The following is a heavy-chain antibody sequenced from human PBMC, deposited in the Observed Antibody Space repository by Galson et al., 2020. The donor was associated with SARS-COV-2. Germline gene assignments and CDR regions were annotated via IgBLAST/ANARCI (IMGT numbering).Heavy chain of an antibody. CDR2: ISTRGDAT. Sequence: GGSLRLSCAASGFAFSTYALSWVRQAPGRGLEWVSAISTRGDATYYADSVKGRFTISRDNSKNTLYLQMNSLRAGDTAGYYCAKDYDILTGPIWGQGTLVTVSS. CDR1: GFAFSTYA. J-gene: IGHJ4*02. D-gene: IGHD3-9*01. V-gene: IGHV3-23*01. CDR3: AKDYDILTGPI.